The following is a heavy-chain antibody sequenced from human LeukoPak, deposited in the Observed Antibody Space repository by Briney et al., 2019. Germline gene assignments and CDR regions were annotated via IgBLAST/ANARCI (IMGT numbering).Heavy chain of an antibody. CDR2: ISWNSGSI. CDR1: GFTFDDYA. J-gene: IGHJ6*03. CDR3: AKGGGGTNYYYMDV. V-gene: IGHV3-9*03. D-gene: IGHD1-1*01. Sequence: GGSLRLSCAASGFTFDDYAMHWVRQAPGKGLEWVSGISWNSGSIRYADSVKGRFTISRDNAKNSLYLQMNSLRAEDMALYYCAKGGGGTNYYYMDVWGKGTTVTVSS.